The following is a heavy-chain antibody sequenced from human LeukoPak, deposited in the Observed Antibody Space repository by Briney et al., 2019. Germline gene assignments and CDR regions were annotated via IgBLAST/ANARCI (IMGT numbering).Heavy chain of an antibody. V-gene: IGHV3-20*04. D-gene: IGHD6-19*01. CDR1: GFTFSSYA. Sequence: SPGGSLRLSCAASGFTFSSYAMSWVRQAPGKGLEWVSRIHWTGRSTAYADSVKGRFNISRDNARNSMYLQMNSLRSEDTALYFCARDRDPASVAPDGFDFWGQGTVVTVSS. CDR3: ARDRDPASVAPDGFDF. CDR2: IHWTGRST. J-gene: IGHJ3*01.